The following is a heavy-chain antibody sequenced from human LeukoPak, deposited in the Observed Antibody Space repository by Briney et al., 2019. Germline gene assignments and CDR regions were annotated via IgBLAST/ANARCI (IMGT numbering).Heavy chain of an antibody. D-gene: IGHD3-22*01. J-gene: IGHJ4*02. CDR3: ARDLYDSSGYYYLDY. CDR2: IIPIFGTA. CDR1: GGTFRSYA. V-gene: IGHV1-69*05. Sequence: SVKVSCKASGGTFRSYAISWVRQAPGQGLEWMGGIIPIFGTANYAQKFQGRVTITTDESTSTAYMELSSLRSEDTAVYYCARDLYDSSGYYYLDYWGQGTLVTVSS.